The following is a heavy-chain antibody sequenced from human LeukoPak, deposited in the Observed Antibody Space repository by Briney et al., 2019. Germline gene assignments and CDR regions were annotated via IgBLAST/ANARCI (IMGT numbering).Heavy chain of an antibody. CDR2: INPNSGRT. CDR3: AGDGSSINWFFY. D-gene: IGHD1-1*01. J-gene: IGHJ4*02. CDR1: GYTFTDYY. Sequence: ATVKVSCKTSGYTFTDYYLHWVRQAPGQGLEWMGWINPNSGRTSSAQKFQGRVTMTRDTSIATVYMEVTWLTSDDTAVYYCAGDGSSINWFFYWGQGTLVTVSS. V-gene: IGHV1-2*02.